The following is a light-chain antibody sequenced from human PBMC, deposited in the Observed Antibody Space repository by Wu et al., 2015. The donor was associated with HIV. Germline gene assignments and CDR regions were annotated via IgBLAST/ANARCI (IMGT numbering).Light chain of an antibody. CDR3: QQSYILPLT. Sequence: DIQMTQSPSSLSVSVGDRVTITCRASESIRSYLNWYQQKPGKAPKLLIYAASNLQVGLPLRFSGSGSGTDFSLTISTLQPEDFATYYCQQSYILPLTFGQGTRLEIK. CDR1: ESIRSY. J-gene: IGKJ5*01. CDR2: AAS. V-gene: IGKV1-39*01.